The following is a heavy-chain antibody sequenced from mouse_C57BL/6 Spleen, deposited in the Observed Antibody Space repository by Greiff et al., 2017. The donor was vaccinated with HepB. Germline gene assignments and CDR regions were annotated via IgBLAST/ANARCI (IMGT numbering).Heavy chain of an antibody. CDR1: GYTFTSYT. CDR3: ARFGYYYGSSYGYFDV. V-gene: IGHV1-4*01. D-gene: IGHD1-1*01. J-gene: IGHJ1*03. CDR2: INPSSGYT. Sequence: QVHVKQSGAELARPGASVKMSCKASGYTFTSYTMHWVKQRPGQGLEWIGYINPSSGYTKYNQKFKDKATLTADKSSSTAYMQPSSLTSEDSAVYYCARFGYYYGSSYGYFDVWGTGTTVTVSS.